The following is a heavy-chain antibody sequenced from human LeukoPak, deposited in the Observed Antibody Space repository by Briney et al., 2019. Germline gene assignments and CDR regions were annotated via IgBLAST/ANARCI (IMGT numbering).Heavy chain of an antibody. Sequence: SETLSLTCTVSGGSISSYYWSWIRQPPGKGLEWIGYIYYSGSTNYNPSLKSRVTISVDTSKDQFSLKLSSVTAADTAVYYCASYRPYNSSWYDFLLSKGRTYYFDYWGQGTLVTVSS. D-gene: IGHD6-13*01. V-gene: IGHV4-59*01. CDR3: ASYRPYNSSWYDFLLSKGRTYYFDY. CDR1: GGSISSYY. J-gene: IGHJ4*02. CDR2: IYYSGST.